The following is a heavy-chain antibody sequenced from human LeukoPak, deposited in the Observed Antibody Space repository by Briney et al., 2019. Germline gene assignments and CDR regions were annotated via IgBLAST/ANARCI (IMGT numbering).Heavy chain of an antibody. CDR3: AKGVHKLNYDFWSGYYPPIYFDY. D-gene: IGHD3-3*01. V-gene: IGHV3-23*01. Sequence: GGSLRLSCAASGFTFSTYAMNWVRQAPGKGLEWASGVSDSGGNTYYVDSVKGRFTISRDNSRNTVYLHMNSLRAEDTALYYCAKGVHKLNYDFWSGYYPPIYFDYWGQGTLVTVSS. J-gene: IGHJ4*02. CDR1: GFTFSTYA. CDR2: VSDSGGNT.